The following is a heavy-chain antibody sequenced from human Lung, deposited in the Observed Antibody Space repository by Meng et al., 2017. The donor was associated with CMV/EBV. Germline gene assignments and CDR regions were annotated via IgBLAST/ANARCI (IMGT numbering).Heavy chain of an antibody. CDR2: INHSGST. Sequence: SXAVYGGSFSGYYWSWIRQPPGKGLEWIGEINHSGSTNYNPSLKSRVTISVDTSKNQFSLKLSSVTAADTAVYYCARGRGKPAAIYYYGMDVWGQGTTVTVSS. D-gene: IGHD2-2*02. J-gene: IGHJ6*02. CDR3: ARGRGKPAAIYYYGMDV. V-gene: IGHV4-34*01. CDR1: GGSFSGYY.